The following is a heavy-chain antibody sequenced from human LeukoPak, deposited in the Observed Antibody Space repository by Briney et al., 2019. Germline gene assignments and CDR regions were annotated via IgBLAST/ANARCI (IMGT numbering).Heavy chain of an antibody. Sequence: EASVKVSCKASGYTFTGYYMHWVRQAPGQGLEWMGRINPNSGGTNYAQKFQGRVTMTRDTSISTAYMELSRLRSDDTAVYYCAREVLTGSSWTGQRGRYFDYWGQGTLVTVSS. CDR3: AREVLTGSSWTGQRGRYFDY. D-gene: IGHD6-13*01. J-gene: IGHJ4*02. CDR2: INPNSGGT. V-gene: IGHV1-2*06. CDR1: GYTFTGYY.